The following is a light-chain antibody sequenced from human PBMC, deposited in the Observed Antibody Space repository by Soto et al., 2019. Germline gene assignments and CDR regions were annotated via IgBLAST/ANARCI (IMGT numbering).Light chain of an antibody. CDR2: GAS. CDR1: QSVSSN. J-gene: IGKJ4*01. V-gene: IGKV3-15*01. CDR3: QQYNNCPPLT. Sequence: EIVMTQSPATLSVSPGERATLSCRASQSVSSNLAWYQQKTGQAPRLLIYGASTMATGIPARFSGSGSGTEFTLTISSLQSEDVAVYYCQQYNNCPPLTFGGGTKVEIK.